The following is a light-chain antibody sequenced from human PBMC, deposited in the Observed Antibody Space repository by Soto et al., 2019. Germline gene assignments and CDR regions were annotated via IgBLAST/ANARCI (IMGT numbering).Light chain of an antibody. CDR1: SSDIGAGYD. CDR3: QSYDGRRSAVL. Sequence: QSALTQPPSVSGAPGQRVTLSCTGSSSDIGAGYDVNWYQQLPGTAPKLLIYGNSNRPSGVPDRFSGSKSGTSASLAITGLQAEDEAEYYCQSYDGRRSAVLFGGGTQLTVL. J-gene: IGLJ2*01. CDR2: GNS. V-gene: IGLV1-40*01.